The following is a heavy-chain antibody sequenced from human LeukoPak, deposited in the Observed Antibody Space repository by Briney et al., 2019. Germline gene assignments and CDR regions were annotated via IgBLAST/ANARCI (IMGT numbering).Heavy chain of an antibody. V-gene: IGHV3-30*03. J-gene: IGHJ6*03. D-gene: IGHD3-10*01. Sequence: GGSLRLSCAASGFTFSSYGMHWVRQAPGKGLEWVAVISYDGSNKYYADSVKSRFTISRDNAKNSLYLQMNSLRAEDTAVYYCARNYYGSGSYPNYYYYYYMDVWGKGTTVTVSS. CDR3: ARNYYGSGSYPNYYYYYYMDV. CDR2: ISYDGSNK. CDR1: GFTFSSYG.